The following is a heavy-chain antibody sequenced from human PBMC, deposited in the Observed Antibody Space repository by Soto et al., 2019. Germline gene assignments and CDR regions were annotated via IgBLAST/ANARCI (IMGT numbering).Heavy chain of an antibody. Sequence: ASVKVSCKTSGYPFINFYVHWVRQAPGQGLEWLGNIDPRADSTVYAPKFEDRVSMTRDTSTSTVYMELSSLTSDDTAMYYCAREFPSTYWFDPWGHGTLVTVSS. D-gene: IGHD3-16*01. V-gene: IGHV1-46*01. CDR3: AREFPSTYWFDP. CDR2: IDPRADST. CDR1: GYPFINFY. J-gene: IGHJ5*02.